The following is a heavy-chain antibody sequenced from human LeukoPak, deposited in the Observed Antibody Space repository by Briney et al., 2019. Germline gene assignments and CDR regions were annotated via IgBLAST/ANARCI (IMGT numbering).Heavy chain of an antibody. Sequence: SETLSLTCAVYGGSFSGYYWSWIRQPPGKGLEWIGYIYYSGSTYYNPSLKSRVTISVDTSKNQFSLKLSSVTAADTAVYYCARAAVQLWLEGCYFDYWGQGTLVTVSS. D-gene: IGHD5-18*01. CDR2: IYYSGST. J-gene: IGHJ4*02. V-gene: IGHV4-30-4*08. CDR3: ARAAVQLWLEGCYFDY. CDR1: GGSFSGYY.